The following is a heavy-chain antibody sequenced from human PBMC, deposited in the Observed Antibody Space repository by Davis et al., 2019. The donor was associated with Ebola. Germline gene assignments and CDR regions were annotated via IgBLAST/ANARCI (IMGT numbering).Heavy chain of an antibody. Sequence: ASVKVSCKASGHTFNTYAISWVRQAPGQGLEWMGWISAYNGDTDYARKFQGRVTMTTDTSTSTAYMELRSLRSDDTAVYYCARAPGLGCSSTSCYLDFQHWGQGTLVTVFS. D-gene: IGHD2-2*01. CDR1: GHTFNTYA. CDR2: ISAYNGDT. J-gene: IGHJ1*01. V-gene: IGHV1-18*01. CDR3: ARAPGLGCSSTSCYLDFQH.